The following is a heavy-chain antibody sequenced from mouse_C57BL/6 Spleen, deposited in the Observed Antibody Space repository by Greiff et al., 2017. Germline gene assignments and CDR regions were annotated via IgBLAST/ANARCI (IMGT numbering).Heavy chain of an antibody. Sequence: VQLQQSGASVKISCKASGYAFSRYWMNWVKQRPGKGLERIGQIFPGDGDTNYNGKFQGKATLTADKSSSTAYLQLSSLSSEDSAVEFCAKYYGSSWYFDVWGTGTTVTVSS. V-gene: IGHV1-80*01. D-gene: IGHD1-1*01. J-gene: IGHJ1*03. CDR2: IFPGDGDT. CDR3: AKYYGSSWYFDV. CDR1: GYAFSRYW.